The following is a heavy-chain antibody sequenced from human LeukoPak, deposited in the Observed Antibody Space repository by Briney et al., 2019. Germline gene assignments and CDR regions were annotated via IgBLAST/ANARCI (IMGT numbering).Heavy chain of an antibody. V-gene: IGHV1-69*04. Sequence: ASVKVSCKASGGTFSSYAISWVRQAPGQGLEWMGRIIPILGIANYAQKFQGRVTITADKSTSTAYMELSSLRSDDTAVYYCARAPFYYDSSGLIGYWGQGTLVTVSS. CDR2: IIPILGIA. CDR1: GGTFSSYA. CDR3: ARAPFYYDSSGLIGY. D-gene: IGHD3-22*01. J-gene: IGHJ4*02.